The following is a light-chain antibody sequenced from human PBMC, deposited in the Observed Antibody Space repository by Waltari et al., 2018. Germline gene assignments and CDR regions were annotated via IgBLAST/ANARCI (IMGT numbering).Light chain of an antibody. V-gene: IGKV3-15*01. Sequence: EIVMTQSPATLSVSPGERATLSCRASQRISSNFAWYQQKPGQAPRLLIYGASTRATGIPARFSGSGSGTEFTLTISSMQSEDFAVYYCQQYNDWPPLFTFGPGTKVDIK. CDR3: QQYNDWPPLFT. J-gene: IGKJ3*01. CDR2: GAS. CDR1: QRISSN.